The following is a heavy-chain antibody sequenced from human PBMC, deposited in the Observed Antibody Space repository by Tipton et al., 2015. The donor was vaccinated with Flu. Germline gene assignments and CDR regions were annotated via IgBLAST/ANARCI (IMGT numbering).Heavy chain of an antibody. V-gene: IGHV4-38-2*01. CDR3: ARRDDSNYVSEPKNWFHP. J-gene: IGHJ5*02. CDR2: VHQTGST. CDR1: GYSIGSRYF. Sequence: TLSLTCSVSGYSIGSRYFWGWIRRPPGKGLEWIGNVHQTGSTYYNPSLRSRLTIAVDRPKNLFSLRLTSVTAADTAVYYCARRDDSNYVSEPKNWFHPWGQGTLVTVSS. D-gene: IGHD4-11*01.